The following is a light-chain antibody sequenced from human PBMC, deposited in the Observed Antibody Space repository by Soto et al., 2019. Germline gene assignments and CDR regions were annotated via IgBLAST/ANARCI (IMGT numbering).Light chain of an antibody. CDR2: GES. CDR1: QNIGIY. V-gene: IGKV1-39*01. Sequence: DIQMSQSPPSLSASVGDRVTITCRASQNIGIYLNWYQHKPGKAPNLLIYGESNLQSGVPSRFSASGSGAEFSLAISNLQPEDFATYYCQQSYSTPPGTFGQGTKVEIK. CDR3: QQSYSTPPGT. J-gene: IGKJ1*01.